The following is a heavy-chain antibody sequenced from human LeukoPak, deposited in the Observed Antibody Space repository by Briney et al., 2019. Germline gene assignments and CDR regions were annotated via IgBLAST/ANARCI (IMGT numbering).Heavy chain of an antibody. V-gene: IGHV3-30*04. CDR2: ISYDGSNK. D-gene: IGHD3-22*01. CDR3: ARDHHRRLYDSQARDTFDF. Sequence: PGGSLRLSCAASGFTFSSYAMHWVRQAPGKGLEWVAVISYDGSNKYYADSVKGRFTISRDNSKNTLYLQMNSLRAEDTAVYYCARDHHRRLYDSQARDTFDFWGQGTMVTVSS. CDR1: GFTFSSYA. J-gene: IGHJ3*01.